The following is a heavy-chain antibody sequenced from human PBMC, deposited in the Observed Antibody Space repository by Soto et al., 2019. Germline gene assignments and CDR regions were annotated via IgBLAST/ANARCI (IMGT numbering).Heavy chain of an antibody. J-gene: IGHJ3*02. CDR3: ARELGVTTVTKWEGDAFDI. Sequence: QVQLVQSGAEVKKPGSSVKVSCKASGGTFSSYTISWVRQAPGQGLEWMGRIIPILGIANYAQKFQGRVTITADKSTSTAYMELSSLRSEDTAVYYCARELGVTTVTKWEGDAFDIWGQGTMVTVSS. V-gene: IGHV1-69*08. CDR2: IIPILGIA. D-gene: IGHD4-17*01. CDR1: GGTFSSYT.